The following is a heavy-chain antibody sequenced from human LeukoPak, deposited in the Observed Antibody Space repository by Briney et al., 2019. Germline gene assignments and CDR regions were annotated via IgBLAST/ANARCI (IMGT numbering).Heavy chain of an antibody. CDR2: LRYDGNNK. J-gene: IGHJ3*02. Sequence: GGSLRLSCAASGFTFSSYGMHWVRQAPGKGLEWVAFLRYDGNNKYYADSVKGRFTISRDNSKNMLYLQMSSLGAEDTAVYYCSKAAPVNAFVIWGQGTMVTVSS. CDR3: SKAAPVNAFVI. CDR1: GFTFSSYG. V-gene: IGHV3-30*02.